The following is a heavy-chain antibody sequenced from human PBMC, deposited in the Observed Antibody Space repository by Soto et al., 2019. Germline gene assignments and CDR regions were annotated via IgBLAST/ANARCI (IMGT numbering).Heavy chain of an antibody. D-gene: IGHD3-3*01. J-gene: IGHJ6*02. CDR2: IYYSGST. CDR3: ARDRYYDFWTRPRPNSGMDV. CDR1: GGSISSGDYY. Sequence: QVQLQESGPGLVKPSQTLSLTCTVSGGSISSGDYYWSWIRQPPGKGLEWIGYIYYSGSTYYNPSLKSRVTISVDTSKNQFSLKLSSVTAADTAVYYCARDRYYDFWTRPRPNSGMDVWGQGTTVTVSS. V-gene: IGHV4-30-4*01.